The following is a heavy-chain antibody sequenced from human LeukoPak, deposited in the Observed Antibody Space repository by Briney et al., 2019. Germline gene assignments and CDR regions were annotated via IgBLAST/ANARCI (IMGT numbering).Heavy chain of an antibody. Sequence: GGSLRLSCAASGFTFSSYAMSWVRQAPGKGLEWVAVIWYDGSNKYYADSVKGRFTISRDNSKNTLYLQMNSLRAEDTAVYYCARELELPTSWAFDIWGQGTMVTVSS. CDR3: ARELELPTSWAFDI. D-gene: IGHD1-7*01. V-gene: IGHV3-33*08. J-gene: IGHJ3*02. CDR2: IWYDGSNK. CDR1: GFTFSSYA.